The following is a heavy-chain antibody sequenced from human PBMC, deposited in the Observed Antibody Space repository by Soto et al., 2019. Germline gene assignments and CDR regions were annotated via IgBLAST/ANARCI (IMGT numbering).Heavy chain of an antibody. CDR3: ARGVRFFIVVKEYYFDY. J-gene: IGHJ4*02. D-gene: IGHD3-22*01. Sequence: QLQLQESGSGLVKPSQTLSLTCAVSGGSISSGGYSWSWIRQPPGKGLEWIGYIYHSGSTYYNPSLKSRVTISVDRSKNQFPLKLSSVTAADTAVYYCARGVRFFIVVKEYYFDYWGQGTLVTVSS. CDR2: IYHSGST. CDR1: GGSISSGGYS. V-gene: IGHV4-30-2*01.